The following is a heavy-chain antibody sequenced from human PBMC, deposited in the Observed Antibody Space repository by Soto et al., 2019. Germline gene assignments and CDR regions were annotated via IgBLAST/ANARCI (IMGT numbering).Heavy chain of an antibody. CDR2: IWYDGSNK. CDR1: GFTFSRYG. CDR3: ARDPGRIAAEDDY. D-gene: IGHD6-13*01. Sequence: GGSLRLSCAASGFTFSRYGMHWVRQAPGKGLEWVAVIWYDGSNKYYADSVKGRFTISRDNSKNTLYLQMNSLRAEDTAVYYCARDPGRIAAEDDYWGQGTLVTVSS. J-gene: IGHJ4*02. V-gene: IGHV3-33*01.